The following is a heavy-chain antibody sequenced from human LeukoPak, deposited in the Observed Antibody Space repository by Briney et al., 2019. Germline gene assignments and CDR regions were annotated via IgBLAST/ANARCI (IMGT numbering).Heavy chain of an antibody. J-gene: IGHJ4*02. CDR3: ARDLLGYCSSTSCYTKYYFDY. D-gene: IGHD2-2*02. CDR2: IIPILGIA. CDR1: GGTFSSYA. Sequence: GASVKVSCKASGGTFSSYAISWARQAPGQGLEWMGRIIPILGIANYAQKFQGRVTITADKSTSTAYMELSSLRSEDTAVYYCARDLLGYCSSTSCYTKYYFDYWGQGTLVTVSS. V-gene: IGHV1-69*04.